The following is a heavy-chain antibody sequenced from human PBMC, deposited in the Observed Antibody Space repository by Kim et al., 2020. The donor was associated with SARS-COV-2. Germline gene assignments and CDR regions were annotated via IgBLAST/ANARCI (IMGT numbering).Heavy chain of an antibody. CDR2: IYYSGST. D-gene: IGHD3-9*01. V-gene: IGHV4-39*01. J-gene: IGHJ4*02. CDR3: ARQTDIDWLFYGGDY. CDR1: GGSISSSSYY. Sequence: SETLSLTCTVSGGSISSSSYYWGWIRQPPGKGLEWIGSIYYSGSTYYNPSLKSRVTISVDTSKNQFSLKLSSVTAADTAGYYCARQTDIDWLFYGGDYWGQGTLVTVSS.